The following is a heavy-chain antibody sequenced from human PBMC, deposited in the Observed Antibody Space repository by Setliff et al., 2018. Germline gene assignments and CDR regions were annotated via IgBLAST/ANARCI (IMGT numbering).Heavy chain of an antibody. D-gene: IGHD3-10*01. CDR3: ATDGPVLNGDYIS. V-gene: IGHV4-39*07. CDR2: IYQNGIT. Sequence: SETLSLTCSVSGASISTTYYYWDWIRQSPEKGLEWIGTIYQNGITYYNPSVKSRVAISVDKSKNQFSLSLRSVTTADTAVYYCATDGPVLNGDYISWGQGTLVTVSS. CDR1: GASISTTYYY. J-gene: IGHJ5*02.